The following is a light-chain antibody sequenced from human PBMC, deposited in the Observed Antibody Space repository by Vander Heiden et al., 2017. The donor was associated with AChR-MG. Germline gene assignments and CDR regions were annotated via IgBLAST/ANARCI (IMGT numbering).Light chain of an antibody. CDR2: AAS. CDR1: QSISSY. V-gene: IGKV1-39*01. CDR3: QQSYSTPGT. Sequence: DIQMTQSPSSLSASVGDRVTITCRASQSISSYLNWYQQKPGKAPKLLIYAASSLQSGVPSTFSGSRSGTDFTLTISSLQPADFATYYCQQSYSTPGTFGHGTKVDIK. J-gene: IGKJ3*01.